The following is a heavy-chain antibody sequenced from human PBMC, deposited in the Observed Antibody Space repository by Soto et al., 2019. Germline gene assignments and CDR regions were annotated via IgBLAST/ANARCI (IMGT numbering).Heavy chain of an antibody. J-gene: IGHJ4*02. V-gene: IGHV5-51*01. CDR3: AKTDGCEIDY. Sequence: GESWKISCKGSGYSFVSYGIAWVRQMPGKGLEWMGSIYPGDSDTTYSPSIQGQDTISADKSSTTVYLQWNTLKASDTAMYYCAKTDGCEIDYWGQGSQVTGSS. CDR1: GYSFVSYG. D-gene: IGHD2-2*03. CDR2: IYPGDSDT.